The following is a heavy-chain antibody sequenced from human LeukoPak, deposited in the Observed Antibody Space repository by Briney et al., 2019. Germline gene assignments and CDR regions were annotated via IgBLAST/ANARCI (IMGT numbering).Heavy chain of an antibody. CDR3: ARDTGLNAFDI. J-gene: IGHJ3*02. V-gene: IGHV3-53*01. CDR1: GFGVSNNY. CDR2: TYSGAAT. D-gene: IGHD1-14*01. Sequence: GGSLRLSCTASGFGVSNNYMSWVRQAPGKGLEWVAVTYSGAATFYADAVEGRFSLSRDNSQNALFLQMNSLKVEDSAVYYCARDTGLNAFDIWGQGTMVTVSS.